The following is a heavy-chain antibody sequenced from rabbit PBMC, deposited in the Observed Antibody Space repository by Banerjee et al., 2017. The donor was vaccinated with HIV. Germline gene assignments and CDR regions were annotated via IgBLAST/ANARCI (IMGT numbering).Heavy chain of an antibody. CDR1: GIDFSSYG. CDR2: IYPDYGST. J-gene: IGHJ4*01. CDR3: ARDTDGYGGAIFNL. Sequence: QEQLVESGGGLVTLGGSLKLSCKASGIDFSSYGISWVRQAPGKGLEWIAYIYPDYGSTDYASWVNGRFTISLDNAQNTVFLQMTSLTAADTATYFCARDTDGYGGAIFNLWGQGTLVTVS. D-gene: IGHD6-1*01. V-gene: IGHV1S47*01.